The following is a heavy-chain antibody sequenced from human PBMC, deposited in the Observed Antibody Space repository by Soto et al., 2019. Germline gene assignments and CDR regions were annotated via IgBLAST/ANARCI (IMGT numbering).Heavy chain of an antibody. CDR2: VSIGGST. J-gene: IGHJ4*02. CDR1: GFTFSSYA. CDR3: AKRCGAGGHFDY. Sequence: VQLLESGGGLVQPEGSLRLSCAASGFTFSSYAMGWVRQGPGKGLEWVAVVSIGGSTHYADSVRGRFTISRDNSKNTLSLQMNSLTAEDTAVYFCAKRCGAGGHFDYWGQGALVTVSS. D-gene: IGHD2-21*01. V-gene: IGHV3-23*01.